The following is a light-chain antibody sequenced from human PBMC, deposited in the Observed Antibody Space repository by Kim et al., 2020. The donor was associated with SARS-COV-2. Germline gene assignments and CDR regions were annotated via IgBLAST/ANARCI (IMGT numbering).Light chain of an antibody. J-gene: IGKJ3*01. V-gene: IGKV2-30*02. CDR1: QSLVHSDGNTY. Sequence: DVVMTQSPLSLPVTLGQPASISCRSSQSLVHSDGNTYLNWFQQRPGQSPRRLIYKVSNRDSGVPDRFSGSGSGTDFTLKISRVEAEDVGVYYCMQGTHWPLFTFGPWTKVDIK. CDR3: MQGTHWPLFT. CDR2: KVS.